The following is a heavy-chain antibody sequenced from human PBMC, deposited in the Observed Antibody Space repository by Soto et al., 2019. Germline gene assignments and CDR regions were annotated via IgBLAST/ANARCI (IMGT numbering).Heavy chain of an antibody. CDR1: GFTVSSNY. J-gene: IGHJ4*02. Sequence: GGSLRLSCAASGFTVSSNYMSWVRQAPGKGLEWVSVIYSGGSTYYAVSVKGRFTVSRDTSNNTLYLQMNNLRAEDTAIYYCVRGDNWSDEASDYWGQGTLVTVSS. CDR2: IYSGGST. V-gene: IGHV3-66*01. D-gene: IGHD1-1*01. CDR3: VRGDNWSDEASDY.